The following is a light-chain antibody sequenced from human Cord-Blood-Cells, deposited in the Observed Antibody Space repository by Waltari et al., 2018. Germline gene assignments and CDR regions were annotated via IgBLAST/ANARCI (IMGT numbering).Light chain of an antibody. CDR3: CSYAGSSTYVV. J-gene: IGLJ2*01. Sequence: QSALTQPASVSGSPGQSTTIPCTGTSSDVASYNLVSWYQQHPGKAPKLMIYEGSKRPSGVSNRFSGSKSGNTASLTISGLQAEDEADYYCCSYAGSSTYVVFGGGTKLTVL. CDR2: EGS. CDR1: SSDVASYNL. V-gene: IGLV2-23*01.